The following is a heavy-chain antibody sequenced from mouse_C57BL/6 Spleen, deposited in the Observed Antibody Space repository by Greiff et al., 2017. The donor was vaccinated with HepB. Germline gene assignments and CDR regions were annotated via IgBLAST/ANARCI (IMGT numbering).Heavy chain of an antibody. CDR2: ISYSGST. CDR3: AREGGCYGAIDL. J-gene: IGHJ4*01. Sequence: EVQLQESGPGMVKPSQSLSLTCTVTGYSITSGYDWHWIRHLPGNKLEWMGFISYSGSTHYNPSLKSRISITHDTSKNHFFLKLDSVTTEDTAKFYCAREGGCYGAIDLGRKDTSDTVST. V-gene: IGHV3-1*01. CDR1: GYSITSGYD. D-gene: IGHD1-1*02.